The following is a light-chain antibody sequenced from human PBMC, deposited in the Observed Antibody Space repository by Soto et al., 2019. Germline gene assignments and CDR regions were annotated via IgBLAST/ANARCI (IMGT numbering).Light chain of an antibody. CDR3: QQRSDWPST. CDR2: DAS. V-gene: IGKV3-11*01. J-gene: IGKJ4*01. Sequence: EIVLTQSPATLSLSPGERATLSCRASQSVSRYLAWYQQKPGQAPRLLIYDASNRATGIPARFSGSGSGTNLTLTIGRLAPEDFAVYYCQQRSDWPSTFGGGTKVQIK. CDR1: QSVSRY.